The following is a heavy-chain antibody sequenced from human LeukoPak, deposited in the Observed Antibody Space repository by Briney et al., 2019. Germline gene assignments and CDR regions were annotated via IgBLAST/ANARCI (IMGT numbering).Heavy chain of an antibody. D-gene: IGHD2-15*01. CDR1: GDSISSGIYY. CDR2: IFYSGST. Sequence: SETLSLTCSVSGDSISSGIYYWGWIRKSPGKGLEWLGSIFYSGSTHYNPSLKSRITLSVDTSRNQFSLRLRSVTAADTAVYYCARNCSGDGQQRRCKWFDRWGQGILVTVSS. V-gene: IGHV4-39*07. J-gene: IGHJ5*02. CDR3: ARNCSGDGQQRRCKWFDR.